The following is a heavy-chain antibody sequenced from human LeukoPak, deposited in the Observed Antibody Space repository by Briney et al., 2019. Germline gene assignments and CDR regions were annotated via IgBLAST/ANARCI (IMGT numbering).Heavy chain of an antibody. CDR3: VRDGYSGHNAL. V-gene: IGHV4-59*01. J-gene: IGHJ4*02. Sequence: SETLSLTCTVSGGSISTYYWTWIRQPPGKGLEWIGYIYHSGSTKYNSSLKSRVTMSVDTSKNQFSLKLSSVTAADTALYYCVRDGYSGHNALWGQGTLVTVSS. CDR2: IYHSGST. D-gene: IGHD1-26*01. CDR1: GGSISTYY.